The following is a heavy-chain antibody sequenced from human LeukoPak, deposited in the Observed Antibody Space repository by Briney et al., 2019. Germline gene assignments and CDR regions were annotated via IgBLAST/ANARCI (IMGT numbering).Heavy chain of an antibody. Sequence: PGGSLRLSCAASGFTFSGSAMHWVRQASGKGLEWVGRIRSKANSYATAYAASVKGRFTISRDDSKNTAYLQMNSLKTEDTAVYYCTRRPYAIGYGMDVWGQGTTVTVSS. CDR1: GFTFSGSA. D-gene: IGHD2-2*01. V-gene: IGHV3-73*01. CDR3: TRRPYAIGYGMDV. J-gene: IGHJ6*02. CDR2: IRSKANSYAT.